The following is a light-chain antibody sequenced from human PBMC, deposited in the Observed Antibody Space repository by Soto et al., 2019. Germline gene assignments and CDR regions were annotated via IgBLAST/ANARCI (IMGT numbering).Light chain of an antibody. J-gene: IGKJ5*01. CDR1: QSVSSK. V-gene: IGKV3-15*01. Sequence: EIVMTQSPATLSVSPGERAALSCRASQSVSSKLAWYRQRPGQAPRLVIYDTSTRATGVPARFSGSGSGTEFTLTISSLQSEDFGVYYCQQYNDWFXITFGQGTRM. CDR2: DTS. CDR3: QQYNDWFXIT.